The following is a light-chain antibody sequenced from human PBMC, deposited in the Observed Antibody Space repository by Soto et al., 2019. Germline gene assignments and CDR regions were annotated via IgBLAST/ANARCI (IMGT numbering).Light chain of an antibody. J-gene: IGLJ1*01. CDR3: CSYAGSSTKV. V-gene: IGLV2-23*01. CDR2: DGN. CDR1: NSDVWSYEL. Sequence: QPXLTRTDSMSGSPGQSMTISCTGTNSDVWSYELLSCSQLHDDKVPNCMSYDGNKRPSGISNRFSGSRSGNKAYLTSSGLQAEDEAGYYCCSYAGSSTKVLGTGTKVTV.